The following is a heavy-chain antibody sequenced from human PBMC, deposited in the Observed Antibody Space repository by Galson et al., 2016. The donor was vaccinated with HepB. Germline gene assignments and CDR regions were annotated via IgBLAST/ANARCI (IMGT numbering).Heavy chain of an antibody. Sequence: SLRLSCAASGFTFSNYDVHWVRQATGKGLEWVSAIGSAGDTYYPGSVKGRFTISRENAKNSLYLEMNSLRAGDTAVYYCARGYSSRKKDGIDVWGQGTTVTGSS. V-gene: IGHV3-13*04. CDR3: ARGYSSRKKDGIDV. CDR1: GFTFSNYD. D-gene: IGHD6-13*01. CDR2: IGSAGDT. J-gene: IGHJ6*02.